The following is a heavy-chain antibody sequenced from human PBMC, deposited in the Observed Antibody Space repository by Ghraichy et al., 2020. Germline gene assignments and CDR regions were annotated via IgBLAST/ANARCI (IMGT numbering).Heavy chain of an antibody. V-gene: IGHV3-21*01. CDR2: ISSSSSYI. J-gene: IGHJ4*02. CDR1: GFTFSSYS. Sequence: GGSLRLSCAASGFTFSSYSMNWVRQAPGKGLEWVSSISSSSSYIYYADSVKGRFTISRDNAKNSLYLQMNSLRAEDTAVYYCARLEYYDFWSGSYPTSGIDYWGQGTLVTVSS. CDR3: ARLEYYDFWSGSYPTSGIDY. D-gene: IGHD3-3*01.